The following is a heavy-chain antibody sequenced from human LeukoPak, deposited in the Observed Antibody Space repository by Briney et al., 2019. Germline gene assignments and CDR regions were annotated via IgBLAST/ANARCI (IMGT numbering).Heavy chain of an antibody. J-gene: IGHJ4*02. CDR1: GYTFTSYY. V-gene: IGHV1-46*01. D-gene: IGHD6-13*01. CDR2: INPSGGST. Sequence: ASVKVSCKASGYTFTSYYMHWVRQAPGQGLEWMGIINPSGGSTSYAQKFQGRVAMTRDTSTSTVYMELSSLRSEDTAVYYCAREGRQQLVHDYWGQGTLVTVSS. CDR3: AREGRQQLVHDY.